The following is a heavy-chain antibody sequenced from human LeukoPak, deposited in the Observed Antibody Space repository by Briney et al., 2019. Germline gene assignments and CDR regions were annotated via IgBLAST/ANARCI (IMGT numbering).Heavy chain of an antibody. Sequence: PGGSLRLSCAASGFTFSGYPIHWVRQAPGKGLEWVAVISYDGSNKYYADSVKGRFTISRDNFKNTLYLQMNSLRAEETAVYYCAKTAGEGDFWSGYYREDWYFDLWGRGTLVTVSS. D-gene: IGHD3-3*01. V-gene: IGHV3-30-3*02. CDR2: ISYDGSNK. J-gene: IGHJ2*01. CDR3: AKTAGEGDFWSGYYREDWYFDL. CDR1: GFTFSGYP.